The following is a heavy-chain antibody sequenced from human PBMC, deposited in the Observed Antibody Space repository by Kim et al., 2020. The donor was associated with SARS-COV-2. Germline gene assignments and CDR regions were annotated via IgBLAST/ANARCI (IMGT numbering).Heavy chain of an antibody. D-gene: IGHD5-12*01. J-gene: IGHJ4*02. CDR3: VKGAWLDY. V-gene: IGHV3-23*01. CDR2: ST. Sequence: STYYAESGSGRFTLSRNSARNTLYLQMNSLIADDTAVYYCVKGAWLDYWGPGTLVPVSS.